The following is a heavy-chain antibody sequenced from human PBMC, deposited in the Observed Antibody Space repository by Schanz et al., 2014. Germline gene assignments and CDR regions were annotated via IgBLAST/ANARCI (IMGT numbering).Heavy chain of an antibody. CDR3: ARGGPAYYFDD. V-gene: IGHV3-23*04. CDR1: GFTFDKYA. CDR2: FNDGGVNK. J-gene: IGHJ4*02. Sequence: EVQLVESGGGLVQPGKSLRLSCAASGFTFDKYAMHWVRQAPGKGLEWVSSFNDGGVNKYYADSVKGRFTISSDNSKSTLYLQMSSLRAEDTAVYYCARGGPAYYFDDWGQGTLVTVSS.